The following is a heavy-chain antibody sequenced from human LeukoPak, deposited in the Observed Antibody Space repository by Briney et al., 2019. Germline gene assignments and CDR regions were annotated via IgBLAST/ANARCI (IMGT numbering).Heavy chain of an antibody. Sequence: SETLSLTCTVSGGSISSDNYSWSWIRQLAGKGLEWIGRIYTSGSTNYNPSLKSRVTISVDTSKNQFSLKLSSVTAADTAVYYCARSGYSGELDYWGQGTLVTVSS. CDR2: IYTSGST. D-gene: IGHD5-12*01. J-gene: IGHJ4*02. CDR3: ARSGYSGELDY. CDR1: GGSISSDNYS. V-gene: IGHV4-61*02.